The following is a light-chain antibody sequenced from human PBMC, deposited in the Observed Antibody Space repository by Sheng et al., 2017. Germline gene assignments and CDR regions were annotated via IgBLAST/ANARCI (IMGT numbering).Light chain of an antibody. V-gene: IGLV2-14*03. CDR3: SSYTSSSTWV. CDR1: SSDVGAYNY. J-gene: IGLJ3*02. Sequence: QSALTQPASVSGSPGQSITFSCTGTSSDVGAYNYVSWYQQHPGKAPKLMIYDVSNRPSGVSNRFSGSKSGNTASLTISGLQAEDEADYYCSSYTSSSTWVFGGGTKLTVL. CDR2: DVS.